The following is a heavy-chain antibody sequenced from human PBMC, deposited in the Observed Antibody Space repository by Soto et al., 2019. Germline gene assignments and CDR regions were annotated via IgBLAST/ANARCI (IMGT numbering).Heavy chain of an antibody. Sequence: SETLSLTCTVSGGSIRNYYWSWIRQPPGKGLEWIGYIYYSGSTNYNPSLKSRVTISVDTSKNQFSLKLSSVTAADTAVYYCAREPYDYISGGYYMDVWGKGTTVTVSS. J-gene: IGHJ6*03. CDR1: GGSIRNYY. CDR3: AREPYDYISGGYYMDV. D-gene: IGHD3-16*01. CDR2: IYYSGST. V-gene: IGHV4-59*01.